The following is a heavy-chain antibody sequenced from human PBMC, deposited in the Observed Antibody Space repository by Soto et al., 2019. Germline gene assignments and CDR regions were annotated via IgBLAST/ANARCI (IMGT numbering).Heavy chain of an antibody. Sequence: QVQLVESGGGVVQPGRSLRLSCAASGFTFSSYAMHWVRQAPGKGLEWVAVISYDGSNKYYADSVKGRFTISRDNSKNTLYLQMNSLRAEDTAVYYCAREKGGITIFGVVIESYYYYGMDVWGQGTTVTVSS. CDR2: ISYDGSNK. V-gene: IGHV3-30-3*01. J-gene: IGHJ6*02. CDR1: GFTFSSYA. CDR3: AREKGGITIFGVVIESYYYYGMDV. D-gene: IGHD3-3*01.